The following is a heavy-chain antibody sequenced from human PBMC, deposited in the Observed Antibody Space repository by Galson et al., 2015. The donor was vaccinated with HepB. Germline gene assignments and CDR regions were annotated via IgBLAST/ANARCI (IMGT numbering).Heavy chain of an antibody. CDR1: GGTFSSYA. Sequence: SVKVSCKVSGGTFSSYAISWVRQAPGQGLEWMGGIIPIFGTANYAQKFQGRVTITADESTSTAYMELSSLRSEDTAVYYCARDPPHIKGDTTGWFDPWGQGTLVTVSS. J-gene: IGHJ5*02. CDR3: ARDPPHIKGDTTGWFDP. D-gene: IGHD1-1*01. CDR2: IIPIFGTA. V-gene: IGHV1-69*13.